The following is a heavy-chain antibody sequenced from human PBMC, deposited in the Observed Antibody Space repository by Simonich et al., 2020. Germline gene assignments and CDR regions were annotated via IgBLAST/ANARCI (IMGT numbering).Heavy chain of an antibody. CDR3: AKDLGERITMIVVVIDAFDI. D-gene: IGHD3-22*01. CDR1: GFTFSSYA. CDR2: ISGSGGST. V-gene: IGHV3-23*01. J-gene: IGHJ3*02. Sequence: GGGLVQPGGSLRLSCAASGFTFSSYAMSWVRQAPGKGLEWVSAISGSGGSTYYADSVKGRFTISRDNSKNTRDLQMNSLRAEDTAVYYCAKDLGERITMIVVVIDAFDIWGQGTMVTVSS.